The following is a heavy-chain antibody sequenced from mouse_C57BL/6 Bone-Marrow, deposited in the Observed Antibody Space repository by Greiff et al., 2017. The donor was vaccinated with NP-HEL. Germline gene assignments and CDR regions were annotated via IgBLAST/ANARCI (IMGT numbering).Heavy chain of an antibody. D-gene: IGHD1-1*01. Sequence: EVQLVESGGGLVKPGGSLKLSCAASGFTFSSYAMSWVRQTPEKRLEWVATISDGGSYTYYPDNVKGRFTISRDNAKNNLYLQMSHLKSEDTAMYYCARFTTVVGGPAWFAYWGQGTLVTVSA. J-gene: IGHJ3*01. CDR2: ISDGGSYT. V-gene: IGHV5-4*01. CDR1: GFTFSSYA. CDR3: ARFTTVVGGPAWFAY.